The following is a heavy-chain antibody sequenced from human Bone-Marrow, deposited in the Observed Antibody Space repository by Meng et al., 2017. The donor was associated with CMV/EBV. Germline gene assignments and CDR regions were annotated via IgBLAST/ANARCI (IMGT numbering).Heavy chain of an antibody. Sequence: SCKVSGYTLTGLSMPWVRQAPGKGLEWMGGFDPEDGETIYAQKFQGRVTMTEDTSTDTAYMELSSLRSEDTAVYYCATNAARWGFDYWGQGTLVTVSS. CDR2: FDPEDGET. V-gene: IGHV1-24*01. CDR1: GYTLTGLS. D-gene: IGHD3-16*01. CDR3: ATNAARWGFDY. J-gene: IGHJ4*02.